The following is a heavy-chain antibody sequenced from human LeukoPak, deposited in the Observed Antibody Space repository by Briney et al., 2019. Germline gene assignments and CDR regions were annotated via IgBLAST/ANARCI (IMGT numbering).Heavy chain of an antibody. CDR2: INPNSGGT. J-gene: IGHJ6*02. Sequence: APVKVSCKASGYTFTGYYMHWVRQAPGQGLEWMGRINPNSGGTNYAQKFQGRVTMTRDTSISTAYMELSRLRSDDTAVYYCARDPTHIAVAGGYYYYGMDVWGQGTTVTVSS. CDR1: GYTFTGYY. D-gene: IGHD6-19*01. V-gene: IGHV1-2*06. CDR3: ARDPTHIAVAGGYYYYGMDV.